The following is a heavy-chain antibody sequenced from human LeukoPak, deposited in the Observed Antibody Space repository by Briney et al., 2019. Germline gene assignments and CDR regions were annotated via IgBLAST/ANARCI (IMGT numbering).Heavy chain of an antibody. CDR3: AKDGMYSSSSSYYFDY. J-gene: IGHJ4*02. CDR1: DFSFITYA. D-gene: IGHD6-6*01. Sequence: PGGSLRLSCAASDFSFITYAMSWVRQAPGKGLEWVSAISGSGGSTYSADSVKGRFTISRDNSKNTLYLQMNSLRAEDTAVYYCAKDGMYSSSSSYYFDYWGQGTLVTVSS. CDR2: ISGSGGST. V-gene: IGHV3-23*01.